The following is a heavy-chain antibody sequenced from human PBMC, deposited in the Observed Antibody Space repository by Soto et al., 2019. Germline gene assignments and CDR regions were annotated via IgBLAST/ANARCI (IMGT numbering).Heavy chain of an antibody. D-gene: IGHD1-20*01. Sequence: ASVKVSCKASGYTFTSYGSSWVRQAPGQGLEWMGWISAYNGNTNYAQKLQGRVTMTTDTSTSTAYMELRSLRSDDEAVYYCARDSRLITGTRFDYWGQGTLVTVSS. CDR1: GYTFTSYG. V-gene: IGHV1-18*04. J-gene: IGHJ4*02. CDR2: ISAYNGNT. CDR3: ARDSRLITGTRFDY.